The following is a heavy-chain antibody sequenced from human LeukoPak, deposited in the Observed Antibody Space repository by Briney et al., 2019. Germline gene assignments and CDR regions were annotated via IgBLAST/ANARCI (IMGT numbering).Heavy chain of an antibody. Sequence: GGSLRLSCAASGFTFSSYWMHWVRQAPGKGLEWVSAISGSGGSTYYADTVKGRFTISRDNSKNTLYLQMNSLRAEDTAVYYCASIVATILGVNDAFDIWGQGTMVTVSS. D-gene: IGHD5-12*01. V-gene: IGHV3-23*01. J-gene: IGHJ3*02. CDR2: ISGSGGST. CDR3: ASIVATILGVNDAFDI. CDR1: GFTFSSYW.